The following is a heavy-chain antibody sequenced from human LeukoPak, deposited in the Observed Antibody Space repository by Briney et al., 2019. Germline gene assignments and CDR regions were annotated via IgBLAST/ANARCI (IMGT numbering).Heavy chain of an antibody. J-gene: IGHJ4*02. CDR1: GFTFSSYA. D-gene: IGHD6-13*01. Sequence: GGSLRLSCAASGFTFSSYAMHWVRQAPGKGLGWVAVISYDGSNKYYADSVKGRLTISRDNSKNTLCLQMNSLRAEDTAVYYCARDRGSSWTKEYYFDYWGQGTLVTVSS. V-gene: IGHV3-30-3*01. CDR3: ARDRGSSWTKEYYFDY. CDR2: ISYDGSNK.